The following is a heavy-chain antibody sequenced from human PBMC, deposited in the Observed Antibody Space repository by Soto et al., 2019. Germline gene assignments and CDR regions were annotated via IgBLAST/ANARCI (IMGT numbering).Heavy chain of an antibody. CDR1: GFTSSSYW. V-gene: IGHV3-74*01. D-gene: IGHD3-22*01. CDR3: SRDTYYYDSSDYFSADAFDI. J-gene: IGHJ3*02. Sequence: EVQLVESGGGLVQPGGSLRLSCAASGFTSSSYWIHWVRQAPGKGLVWVSRISNDGSSTNYAESVKGRFTISRDNAKNTVYLQMNSRRAEDTAVYYCSRDTYYYDSSDYFSADAFDIWGQGTMVTVSS. CDR2: ISNDGSST.